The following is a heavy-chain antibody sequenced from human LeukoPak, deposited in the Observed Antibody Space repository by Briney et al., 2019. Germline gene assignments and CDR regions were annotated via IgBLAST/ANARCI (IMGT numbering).Heavy chain of an antibody. Sequence: GGSLRLSCAASGFTFSDYYMSWIRQAPGKGLEWVPYISSSGSTIYYADSVKGRFTISRDNAKSSLYLQMNSLRAEDTAVYYCARERSSSWYTQQADYYYYGMDVWGQGTTVTVSS. J-gene: IGHJ6*02. V-gene: IGHV3-11*01. CDR2: ISSSGSTI. CDR3: ARERSSSWYTQQADYYYYGMDV. CDR1: GFTFSDYY. D-gene: IGHD6-13*01.